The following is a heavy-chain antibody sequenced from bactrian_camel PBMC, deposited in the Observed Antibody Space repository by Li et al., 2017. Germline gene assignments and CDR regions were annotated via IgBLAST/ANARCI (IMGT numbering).Heavy chain of an antibody. V-gene: IGHV3S54*01. CDR2: IFTGGPAV. D-gene: IGHD4*01. CDR1: GGPYAGHC. J-gene: IGHJ4*01. Sequence: HVQLVESGGGSVQAGGSLRLSCVSSGGPYAGHCMGWFRQAPGKKREVIATIFTGGPAVYYAASVKGRFTISRDNARNTLYLQMDSLESEDTAMYYCALDSPPCAIVQRGALHPFEYWGQGTQVTVS. CDR3: ALDSPPCAIVQRGALHPFEY.